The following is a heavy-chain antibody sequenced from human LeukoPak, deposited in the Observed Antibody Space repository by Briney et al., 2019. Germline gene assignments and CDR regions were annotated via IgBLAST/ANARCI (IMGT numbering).Heavy chain of an antibody. CDR3: ARQKPGGGDSSGILDY. CDR1: GFTFSSYG. D-gene: IGHD3-22*01. V-gene: IGHV3-30*03. Sequence: PGGSLRLSCAASGFTFSSYGMHWVRQAPGEGLEWVALISYDGSNKYYADSVKGRFTISRDNSKNTLYLQMNSLRAEDTALYYCARQKPGGGDSSGILDYWGQGTLVTVSS. CDR2: ISYDGSNK. J-gene: IGHJ4*02.